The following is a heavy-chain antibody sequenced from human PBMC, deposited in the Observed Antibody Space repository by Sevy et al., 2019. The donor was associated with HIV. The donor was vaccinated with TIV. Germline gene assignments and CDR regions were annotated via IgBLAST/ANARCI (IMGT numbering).Heavy chain of an antibody. CDR2: IYYSGST. CDR1: GGSISSSSYY. J-gene: IGHJ4*02. V-gene: IGHV4-39*01. Sequence: SETLSLTCTVSGGSISSSSYYWGWIHQPPGKGLEWIGSIYYSGSTYYNPSLKSRVTISVDTSKNQFSLKLSSVTAADTAVYYCARSYYDSSGYYYDGYFDYWGQGTLVTVSS. D-gene: IGHD3-22*01. CDR3: ARSYYDSSGYYYDGYFDY.